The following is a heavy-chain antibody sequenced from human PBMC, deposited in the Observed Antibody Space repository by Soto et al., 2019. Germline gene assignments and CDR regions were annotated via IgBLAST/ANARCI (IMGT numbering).Heavy chain of an antibody. V-gene: IGHV3-21*01. CDR3: ARGSAHIQVQTFDY. CDR1: GFTFSDYS. J-gene: IGHJ4*02. Sequence: EVHLAESGGGLVKSGGSLRVSCTASGFTFSDYSMHWVRQAPGKGLEWVSSISPTSGAIYYADSVTGRFTISRDNAKNSPFRQMNSLRAEDTAVYSCARGSAHIQVQTFDYWGQGTRVTVSS. D-gene: IGHD1-1*01. CDR2: ISPTSGAI.